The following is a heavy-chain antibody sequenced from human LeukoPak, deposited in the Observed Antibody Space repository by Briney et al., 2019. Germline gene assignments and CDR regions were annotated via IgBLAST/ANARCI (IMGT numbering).Heavy chain of an antibody. CDR3: TRDEEGASREFDY. D-gene: IGHD1-26*01. V-gene: IGHV3-48*03. Sequence: GGSLRLSCAASGFTFSSYEMNWVRQAPGKGLEWVSYISSSGTTTFYADSVEGRFTISRDNAKKTLYLQMNSLRVEDTAVYYCTRDEEGASREFDYWGQGAQVTVSS. J-gene: IGHJ4*02. CDR1: GFTFSSYE. CDR2: ISSSGTTT.